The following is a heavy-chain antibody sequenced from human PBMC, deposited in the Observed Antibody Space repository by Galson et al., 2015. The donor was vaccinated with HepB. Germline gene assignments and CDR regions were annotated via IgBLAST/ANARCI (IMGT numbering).Heavy chain of an antibody. CDR2: ISGNDGNT. J-gene: IGHJ6*02. Sequence: SVKVSCKASGYTFTSYGIRWVRQAPGQGLEWMGWISGNDGNTKYAQKLQGRLTMTTDTSTSTVYMELRSLRSDDTAVYYCARDLMVRGDYYGMDVWGQGTTVTVSS. CDR3: ARDLMVRGDYYGMDV. V-gene: IGHV1-18*01. CDR1: GYTFTSYG. D-gene: IGHD3-10*01.